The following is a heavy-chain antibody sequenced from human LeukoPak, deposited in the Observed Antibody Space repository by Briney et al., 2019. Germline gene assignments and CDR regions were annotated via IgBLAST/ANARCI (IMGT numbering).Heavy chain of an antibody. Sequence: GGSLRLSCAASGFTFSSYGMHWVRQAPGKGLEWVAVIWYDGSNKYYADSVKGRFTISRDNSKNTLYLQMNSLRAEDTAVYYCARDLSPAAPFDYWGQGTLVTVSS. J-gene: IGHJ4*02. CDR1: GFTFSSYG. CDR3: ARDLSPAAPFDY. CDR2: IWYDGSNK. D-gene: IGHD6-25*01. V-gene: IGHV3-33*01.